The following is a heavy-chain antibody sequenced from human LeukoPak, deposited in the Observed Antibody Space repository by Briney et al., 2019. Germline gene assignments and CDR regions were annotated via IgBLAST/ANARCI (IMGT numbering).Heavy chain of an antibody. Sequence: PSETLSLTCAVYGGSFSGHYWSWIRQPPGKGLGWIGEINHSGSTNYNPSLKSRVTVSVDTSKNQFSLKLSSMTAADTAVYYCARVAAAGTVQHWGQGTLVTVSS. CDR1: GGSFSGHY. V-gene: IGHV4-34*09. CDR3: ARVAAAGTVQH. J-gene: IGHJ1*01. CDR2: INHSGST. D-gene: IGHD6-13*01.